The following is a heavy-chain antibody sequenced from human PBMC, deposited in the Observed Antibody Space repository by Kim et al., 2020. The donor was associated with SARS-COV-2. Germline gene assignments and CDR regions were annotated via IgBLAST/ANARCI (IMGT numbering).Heavy chain of an antibody. V-gene: IGHV1-2*02. Sequence: QKFQGRVTMTRDTSISTAYMELSRLRSDDTAVYYCASESVPAAAKYYFDYWGQGTLVTVSS. D-gene: IGHD2-2*01. CDR3: ASESVPAAAKYYFDY. J-gene: IGHJ4*02.